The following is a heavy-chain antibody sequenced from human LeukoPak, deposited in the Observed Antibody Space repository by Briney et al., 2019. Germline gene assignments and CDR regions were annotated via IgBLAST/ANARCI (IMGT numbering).Heavy chain of an antibody. Sequence: GGSLRLSRAASGFTFSSYAMHWVRQAPGKGLEWVAVISYDGSNKYYADSVKGRFTISRDNSKNTLYLQMNSLRAEDTAVYYCAKDLYYYDSSGLDYWGQGTLVTVSS. CDR2: ISYDGSNK. CDR3: AKDLYYYDSSGLDY. J-gene: IGHJ4*02. D-gene: IGHD3-22*01. CDR1: GFTFSSYA. V-gene: IGHV3-30*04.